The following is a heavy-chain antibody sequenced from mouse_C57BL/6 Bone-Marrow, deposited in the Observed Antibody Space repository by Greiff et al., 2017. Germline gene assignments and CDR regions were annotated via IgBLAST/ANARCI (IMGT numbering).Heavy chain of an antibody. CDR2: INPSSGYT. Sequence: VMLVESGAELARPGASVKMSCKASGYTFTSYTMHWVKQRPGQGLEWIGYINPSSGYTKYNQKFKDKATLTADKSSSTAYMQLSSLTSEDSAVYYCANLLRVPYWYFDVWGTGTTVTVSS. J-gene: IGHJ1*03. D-gene: IGHD2-14*01. CDR3: ANLLRVPYWYFDV. V-gene: IGHV1-4*01. CDR1: GYTFTSYT.